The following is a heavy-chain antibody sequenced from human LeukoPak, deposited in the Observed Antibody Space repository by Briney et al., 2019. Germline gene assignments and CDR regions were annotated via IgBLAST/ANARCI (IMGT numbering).Heavy chain of an antibody. J-gene: IGHJ4*02. V-gene: IGHV3-7*05. CDR2: IKHDGSEK. D-gene: IGHD1-26*01. CDR1: GFTFSSNW. CDR3: AKYTAGWEY. Sequence: GSLRLSCAASGFTFSSNWMSWVRQTPGKGLEWVANIKHDGSEKYYVDSVKGRFTISRDNAKNSLYLQMNSLRVEDTAVYYCAKYTAGWEYWGQGTPVTVSS.